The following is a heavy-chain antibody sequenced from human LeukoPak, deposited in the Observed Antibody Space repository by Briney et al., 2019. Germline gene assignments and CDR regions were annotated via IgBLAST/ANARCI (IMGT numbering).Heavy chain of an antibody. J-gene: IGHJ4*02. D-gene: IGHD5-24*01. CDR3: ARGREGYNSYDY. V-gene: IGHV3-21*01. CDR1: GFTFSSYN. Sequence: GSLRLSCAASGFTFSSYNMNWVRQAPGKGLEWVSSITFSSSYIYYADSVKGRFTISRDNAKNSLYLQMDSLRAEDTAVYYCARGREGYNSYDYWGQGTLVTVSS. CDR2: ITFSSSYI.